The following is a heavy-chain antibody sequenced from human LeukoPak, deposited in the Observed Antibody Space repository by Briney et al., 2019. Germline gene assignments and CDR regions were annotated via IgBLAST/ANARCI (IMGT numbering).Heavy chain of an antibody. V-gene: IGHV1-2*02. D-gene: IGHD4-17*01. Sequence: GASVKVSCKASGYTFTGYYMHWVRQAPGQGLEWMGWINPNSGGTNYAQKFQGRVTMTRDTSISTAYMELRSLRSDDTAVYYCARDKTTVTTTLDYWGQGTLVTVSS. CDR2: INPNSGGT. J-gene: IGHJ4*02. CDR1: GYTFTGYY. CDR3: ARDKTTVTTTLDY.